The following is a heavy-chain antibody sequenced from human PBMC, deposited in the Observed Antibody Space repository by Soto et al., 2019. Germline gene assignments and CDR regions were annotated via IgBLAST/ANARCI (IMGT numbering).Heavy chain of an antibody. CDR1: GGSISSGGYY. CDR3: ARAYDSSGYYPPLD. CDR2: IYYSGST. V-gene: IGHV4-31*03. J-gene: IGHJ4*01. D-gene: IGHD3-22*01. Sequence: PSETLSLTCTVSGGSISSGGYYWSWIRQHPGKGLEWIGYIYYSGSTYYNPSLKSRVTISVDTSKNQFSLKLSSVTAADTAVYYCARAYDSSGYYPPLDWGHGTLVTVSS.